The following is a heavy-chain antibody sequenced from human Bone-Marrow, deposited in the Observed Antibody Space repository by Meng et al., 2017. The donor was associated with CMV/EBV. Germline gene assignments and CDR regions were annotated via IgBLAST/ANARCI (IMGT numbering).Heavy chain of an antibody. CDR2: IYYSGST. Sequence: SETLSLTCSVSGGSINNYYWSWIRQPPGKGLEWIGYIYYSGSTNYNPSLKSRVTISVDTSKNQFPLKLSSVTAADTAVYYCARGRNWFDPWGQGTLVTVSS. V-gene: IGHV4-59*01. CDR3: ARGRNWFDP. CDR1: GGSINNYY. J-gene: IGHJ5*02.